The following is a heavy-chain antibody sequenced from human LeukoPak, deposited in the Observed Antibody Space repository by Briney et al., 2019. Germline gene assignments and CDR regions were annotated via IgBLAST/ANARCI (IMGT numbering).Heavy chain of an antibody. CDR3: ARVTYYYDSSGYPPDY. J-gene: IGHJ4*02. D-gene: IGHD3-22*01. CDR1: GFTFSSYW. Sequence: PGGSLRLSCAASGFTFSSYWMHWVRQAPGKGRVGLSRINSGGSSTSYADSVNGRFTISRDNAKNTLYLQMNSLRAEDTAVYYCARVTYYYDSSGYPPDYWGQGTLVTVSS. CDR2: INSGGSST. V-gene: IGHV3-74*01.